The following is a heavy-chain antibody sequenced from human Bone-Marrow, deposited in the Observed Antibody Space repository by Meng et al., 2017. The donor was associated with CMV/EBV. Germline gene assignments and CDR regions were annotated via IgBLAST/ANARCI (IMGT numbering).Heavy chain of an antibody. Sequence: GESLKISCAASGFTFSSYWMSWVRQAPGKGLEWVDNIKQDGSEKYYVDSVKGRFTISRDNAKNSLYLQMNSLRAEDTAVYYCARDLIDQELGVDYYYGMDVWGQGTTVTVSS. CDR2: IKQDGSEK. V-gene: IGHV3-7*01. J-gene: IGHJ6*02. CDR3: ARDLIDQELGVDYYYGMDV. CDR1: GFTFSSYW. D-gene: IGHD1-7*01.